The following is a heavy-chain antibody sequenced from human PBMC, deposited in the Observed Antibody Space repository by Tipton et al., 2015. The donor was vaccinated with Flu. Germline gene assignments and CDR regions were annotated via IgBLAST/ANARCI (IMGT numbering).Heavy chain of an antibody. J-gene: IGHJ4*02. CDR1: GFTFRTYW. CDR3: ARYPSTATTFDY. V-gene: IGHV3-7*01. CDR2: IKQDGSET. Sequence: SLRLSCEASGFTFRTYWMNWVRQAPGKGLEWVASIKQDGSETFYVDSVKGRFTISRDNTGSSLYLQMNSLGAEDTATYYCARYPSTATTFDYWGQGTLVTVSS. D-gene: IGHD5-24*01.